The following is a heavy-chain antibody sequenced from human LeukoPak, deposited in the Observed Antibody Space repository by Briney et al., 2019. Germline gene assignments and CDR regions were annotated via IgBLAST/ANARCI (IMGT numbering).Heavy chain of an antibody. Sequence: GASVKVSCKASGGTFSSYAIRWVRQATGHGLEWMGRIIPIFGTANYAQKFQGRVTITTDESTSTAYMELSSLRSEDTAVYYCARRYYYDSSGRNDAFDIWGQGTMVTVSS. CDR1: GGTFSSYA. J-gene: IGHJ3*02. D-gene: IGHD3-22*01. CDR3: ARRYYYDSSGRNDAFDI. CDR2: IIPIFGTA. V-gene: IGHV1-69*05.